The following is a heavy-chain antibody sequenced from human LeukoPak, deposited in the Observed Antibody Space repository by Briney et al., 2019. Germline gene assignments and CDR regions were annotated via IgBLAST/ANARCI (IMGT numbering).Heavy chain of an antibody. CDR2: INHSGST. Sequence: SETLSLTCAVYGGSFSGYYWSWIRQPPGKGLEWIGEINHSGSTNYNPSLKSRVTISVDTSKKQFSLKLSSVTAADTAVYYCARGGGSGLAYWGQGTLVTVSS. CDR3: ARGGGSGLAY. D-gene: IGHD3-10*01. CDR1: GGSFSGYY. V-gene: IGHV4-34*01. J-gene: IGHJ4*02.